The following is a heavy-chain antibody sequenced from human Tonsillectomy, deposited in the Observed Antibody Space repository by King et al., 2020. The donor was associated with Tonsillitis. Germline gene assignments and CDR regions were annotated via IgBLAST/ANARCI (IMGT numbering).Heavy chain of an antibody. CDR3: ARDKAARDPFDY. CDR2: INWNGGST. CDR1: GFTFGDYG. V-gene: IGHV3-20*04. J-gene: IGHJ4*02. Sequence: VQLVESGGGVVRPGGSLRLSCAASGFTFGDYGMSWVRQAPGKGLEWGSGINWNGGSTGYADSVKGRFTISRDNAKKYLYLQMNSLRAEDTALYYCARDKAARDPFDYWGQGTLVPVSS. D-gene: IGHD2-15*01.